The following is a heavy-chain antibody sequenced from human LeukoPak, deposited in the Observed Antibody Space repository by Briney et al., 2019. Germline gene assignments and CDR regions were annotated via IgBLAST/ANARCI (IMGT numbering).Heavy chain of an antibody. CDR3: ARASVGTGTTYYFDY. J-gene: IGHJ4*02. Sequence: SETLSLTCAVYGGPFSGYYWRWIRQPPGKGLEWIGENNHSGSTNYNPSLKSRVTISVDTSKNQCSQKLSSVTAADTAVYYCARASVGTGTTYYFDYWGQGTLVTVSS. CDR2: NNHSGST. CDR1: GGPFSGYY. V-gene: IGHV4-34*01. D-gene: IGHD1-7*01.